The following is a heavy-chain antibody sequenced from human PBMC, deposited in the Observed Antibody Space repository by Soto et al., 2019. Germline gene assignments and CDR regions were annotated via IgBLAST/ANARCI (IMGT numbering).Heavy chain of an antibody. CDR2: IKPDGSEK. Sequence: GGSLRLSCAASGFTFSSHWMSWVRQAPGKGLEWVANIKPDGSEKWYVDSVKGRFTISRDNAKNSLYLQMNSLGAEDTAVYYCARGDYYDSSGPFSDAFDIWGQGTMVTVSS. CDR1: GFTFSSHW. J-gene: IGHJ3*02. V-gene: IGHV3-7*04. D-gene: IGHD3-22*01. CDR3: ARGDYYDSSGPFSDAFDI.